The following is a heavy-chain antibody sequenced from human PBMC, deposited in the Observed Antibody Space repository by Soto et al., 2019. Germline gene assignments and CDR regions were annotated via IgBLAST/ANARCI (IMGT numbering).Heavy chain of an antibody. Sequence: PGGSLRLSCAASGFTFSGSAMHWVRQASGKGLEWVGRIRSKANSYATAYAASVKGRFTISRDDSKNTAYLQMNSLKTEDTAVYYCTLHEYYYDSSGYYVIDYWGQGTLVTVSS. V-gene: IGHV3-73*01. J-gene: IGHJ4*02. D-gene: IGHD3-22*01. CDR3: TLHEYYYDSSGYYVIDY. CDR2: IRSKANSYAT. CDR1: GFTFSGSA.